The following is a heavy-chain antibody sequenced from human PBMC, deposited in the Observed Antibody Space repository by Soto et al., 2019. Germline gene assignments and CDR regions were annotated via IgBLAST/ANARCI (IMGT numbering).Heavy chain of an antibody. Sequence: EVQLVESGGGLVPPGGSMRLSCAASGFIFKMYWMHWVRQSPGKGLVWISRIYNDGTYSDYADSVRGRFTISRDNVNDTLYLQMNNLRAEDSGLYYCTRGPRPISTGTVAYWGQGTQVTVSS. CDR1: GFIFKMYW. CDR3: TRGPRPISTGTVAY. V-gene: IGHV3-74*01. D-gene: IGHD3-9*01. CDR2: IYNDGTYS. J-gene: IGHJ4*02.